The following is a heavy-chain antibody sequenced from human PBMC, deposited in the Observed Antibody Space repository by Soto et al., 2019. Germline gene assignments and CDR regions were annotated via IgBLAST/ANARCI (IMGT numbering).Heavy chain of an antibody. CDR2: INSDGSST. CDR3: AREVLCSGGSCYYYYYGMDV. V-gene: IGHV3-74*01. J-gene: IGHJ6*02. D-gene: IGHD2-15*01. Sequence: GGSLRLSCAASGSTFSSYWMHWVRQAPGKGLVWVSRINSDGSSTSYADSVKGRFTISRDNAKNTLYLQMSSLRAEDTAVYYCAREVLCSGGSCYYYYYGMDVWGQGTTVTVSS. CDR1: GSTFSSYW.